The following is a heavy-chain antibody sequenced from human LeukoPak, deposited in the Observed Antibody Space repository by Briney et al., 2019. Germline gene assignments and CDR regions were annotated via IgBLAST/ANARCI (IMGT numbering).Heavy chain of an antibody. CDR2: IYYSGST. CDR3: ARQWETTVLYYYYGMDV. V-gene: IGHV4-39*01. CDR1: GGSISSSSYY. Sequence: SETLSLTCTVSGGSISSSSYYWGWLRQPPGKGLEWLGSIYYSGSTYYNPSLKSRVTISVDTSKNQFSLKLSSVTAADTAVYYCARQWETTVLYYYYGMDVWGQGTTVTVSS. D-gene: IGHD4-17*01. J-gene: IGHJ6*02.